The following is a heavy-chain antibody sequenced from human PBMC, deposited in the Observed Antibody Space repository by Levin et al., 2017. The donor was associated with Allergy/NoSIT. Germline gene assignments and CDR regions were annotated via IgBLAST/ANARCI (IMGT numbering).Heavy chain of an antibody. CDR1: GFTFRTYA. CDR3: VKGRYSGSYYGYYFDY. Sequence: GESLKISCSASGFTFRTYAMHWVRQAPGKGLEYVSGFSSNVGSTYYADSVKGRFTISRDNSKNTLYLQMSSLRAEDTAVYYCVKGRYSGSYYGYYFDYWGQGTLVTVSS. J-gene: IGHJ4*02. D-gene: IGHD1-26*01. CDR2: FSSNVGST. V-gene: IGHV3-64D*06.